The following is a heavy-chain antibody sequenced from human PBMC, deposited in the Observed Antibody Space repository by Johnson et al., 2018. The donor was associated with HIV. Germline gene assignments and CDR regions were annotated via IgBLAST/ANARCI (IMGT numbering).Heavy chain of an antibody. CDR1: GFTFSSYG. J-gene: IGHJ3*02. CDR2: IRYDGSNK. CDR3: AELPGFGDYDDGALDI. Sequence: QVLLVESGGGVVQPGGYLRLSCAASGFTFSSYGMHWVRQAPGKGLEWVAFIRYDGSNKYYADSVKGRFTISRDNSKNTLYLQMKSMRAEDTAVYYCAELPGFGDYDDGALDIWGQGTMVTVSS. V-gene: IGHV3-30*02. D-gene: IGHD4-17*01.